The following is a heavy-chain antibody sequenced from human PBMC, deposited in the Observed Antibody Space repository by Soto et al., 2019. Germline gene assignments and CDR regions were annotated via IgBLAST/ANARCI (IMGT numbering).Heavy chain of an antibody. CDR3: ARTTVTASYYYMDV. J-gene: IGHJ6*03. CDR2: ISTYNGNT. CDR1: GYTFTNYC. V-gene: IGHV1-18*01. Sequence: GGSVKVSCKASGYTFTNYCFTWVRQAPGQGLEWMGWISTYNGNTKYAQKVQGRLTMTTDTSTSTANMELTSLRSDDTAVYYCARTTVTASYYYMDVWGKGTTVTVS. D-gene: IGHD4-17*01.